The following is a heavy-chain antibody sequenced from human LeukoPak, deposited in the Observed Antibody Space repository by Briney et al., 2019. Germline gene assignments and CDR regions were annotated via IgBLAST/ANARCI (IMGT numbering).Heavy chain of an antibody. V-gene: IGHV3-30*04. Sequence: GGSLRLSCAASGFTFSSYAMHWVRQAPGKGLEWVAVISYDGSNKYYADSVKGRFTISRDNSKNTLYLQMNSLRAEDTAVYYCARDGCSSTSCYFWYFDLWGRSTLVTVSS. CDR3: ARDGCSSTSCYFWYFDL. CDR2: ISYDGSNK. J-gene: IGHJ2*01. CDR1: GFTFSSYA. D-gene: IGHD2-2*01.